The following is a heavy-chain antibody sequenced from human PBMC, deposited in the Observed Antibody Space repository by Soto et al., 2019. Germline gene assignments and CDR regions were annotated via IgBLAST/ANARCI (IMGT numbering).Heavy chain of an antibody. D-gene: IGHD1-26*01. V-gene: IGHV4-59*01. Sequence: SETLSLTCTVSGGSISGYYWSWIRQPPGKGLEWIGYIYYSGTTNYNSSLKSRVTISVDTSENQFSLKLKSVTAADTAVYYCARVVGPSSHSGFDYWGQGTLVTVSS. CDR2: IYYSGTT. J-gene: IGHJ4*01. CDR3: ARVVGPSSHSGFDY. CDR1: GGSISGYY.